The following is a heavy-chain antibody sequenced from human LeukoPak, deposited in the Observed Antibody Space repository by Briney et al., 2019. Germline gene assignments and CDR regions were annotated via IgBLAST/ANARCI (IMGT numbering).Heavy chain of an antibody. J-gene: IGHJ5*02. V-gene: IGHV4-39*01. CDR1: GGSIGSYY. CDR2: IYYSGST. CDR3: ARLGLLWFGELEVNWFDP. Sequence: KSSETLSLTCTVSGGSIGSYYWGWIRQPPGKGLEWIGSIYYSGSTYYNPSLKSRVTISVDTSKNQFSLKLSSVTAADTAVYYCARLGLLWFGELEVNWFDPWGQGTLVTVSS. D-gene: IGHD3-10*01.